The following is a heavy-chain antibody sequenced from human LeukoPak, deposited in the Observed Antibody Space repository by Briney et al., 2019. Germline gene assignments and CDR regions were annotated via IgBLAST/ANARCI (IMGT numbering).Heavy chain of an antibody. D-gene: IGHD2-21*02. J-gene: IGHJ4*02. CDR2: IKQDGSEK. V-gene: IGHV3-7*01. CDR1: GFTVSSNY. Sequence: GGSLRLSCAASGFTVSSNYMSWVRQAPGKGLEWVANIKQDGSEKYYMDSVKGRFTISRDNAMNSLYLQMNSLRAEDTAVYYCAREYCGGDCYWGGFDYWGQGTLVTVSS. CDR3: AREYCGGDCYWGGFDY.